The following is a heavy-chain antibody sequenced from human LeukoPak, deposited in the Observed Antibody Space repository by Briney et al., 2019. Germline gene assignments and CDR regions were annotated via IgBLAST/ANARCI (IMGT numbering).Heavy chain of an antibody. V-gene: IGHV3-21*01. CDR2: ISSSSSYI. Sequence: GGSLRLSCAASGFTFSSYSMNWVRQAPGKGLEWVSSISSSSSYIYYADSVKGRFTISRDNAKNSLYLQMNSLRAEDTAVYYCARRGIAARTFDYWSQGTLVTVSS. CDR3: ARRGIAARTFDY. D-gene: IGHD6-6*01. J-gene: IGHJ4*02. CDR1: GFTFSSYS.